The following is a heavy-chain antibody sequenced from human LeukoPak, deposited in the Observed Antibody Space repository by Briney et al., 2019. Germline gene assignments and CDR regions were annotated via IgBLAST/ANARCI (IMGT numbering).Heavy chain of an antibody. D-gene: IGHD2-2*01. CDR1: GYTFTSYG. CDR3: ARAPLGDCSSTSCSPFDY. V-gene: IGHV1-18*01. CDR2: ISAYNGNT. Sequence: ASVKVSCKASGYTFTSYGISWVRQAPGQGLEWMGWISAYNGNTNYAQKLQGRVTMTTDTSTSTAYMELRSLRSDDTAVYYCARAPLGDCSSTSCSPFDYWGQGTLVTVSS. J-gene: IGHJ4*02.